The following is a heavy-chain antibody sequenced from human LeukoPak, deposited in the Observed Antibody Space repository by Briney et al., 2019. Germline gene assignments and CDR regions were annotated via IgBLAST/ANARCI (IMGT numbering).Heavy chain of an antibody. V-gene: IGHV1-69*13. Sequence: SVKVSCKASGGTFSSYAISWVRQAPGQGLEWMGGIIPIFGTANYAQKFQGRVTITADESTSTAYMELSSLRSEDKAVYYCARGPLRFLEWFLHWGQGTLVTVSS. CDR1: GGTFSSYA. D-gene: IGHD3-3*01. J-gene: IGHJ4*02. CDR2: IIPIFGTA. CDR3: ARGPLRFLEWFLH.